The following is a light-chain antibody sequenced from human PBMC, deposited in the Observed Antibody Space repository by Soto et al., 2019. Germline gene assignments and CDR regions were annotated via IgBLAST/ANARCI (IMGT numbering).Light chain of an antibody. V-gene: IGLV2-11*01. CDR2: DDT. J-gene: IGLJ3*02. CDR3: CSYAGSYTWV. Sequence: QSALTQPRSVSGSPGQSVTISCTGTSSDVGFYNYVSWYQQHPGKAPKLMIYDDTKWPTGVLDRFSGSKSGNTASLTISGLQAEDEADYYCCSYAGSYTWVFGGGTKLTVL. CDR1: SSDVGFYNY.